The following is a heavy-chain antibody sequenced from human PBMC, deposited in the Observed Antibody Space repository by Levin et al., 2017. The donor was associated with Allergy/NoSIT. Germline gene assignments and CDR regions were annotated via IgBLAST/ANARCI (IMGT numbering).Heavy chain of an antibody. V-gene: IGHV3-30-3*01. J-gene: IGHJ4*02. CDR2: ISYDGNNK. D-gene: IGHD4-17*01. Sequence: GGSLRLSCAASGFTFSSYAMHWVRQAPGKGLEWVAVISYDGNNKYYADSVKGRFTISRDNSKNTLYLQMNSLRAEDTAVYYCARAPKTTAENFDYWGQGTLVTVSS. CDR3: ARAPKTTAENFDY. CDR1: GFTFSSYA.